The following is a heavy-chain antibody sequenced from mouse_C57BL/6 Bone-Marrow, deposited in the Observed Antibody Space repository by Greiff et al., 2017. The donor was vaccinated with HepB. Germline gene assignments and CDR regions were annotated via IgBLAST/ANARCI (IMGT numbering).Heavy chain of an antibody. D-gene: IGHD2-2*01. J-gene: IGHJ4*01. CDR3: ARGGYDGGYYAMDY. CDR1: GFTFSDYG. CDR2: ISNLAYSI. V-gene: IGHV5-15*01. Sequence: EVKVVESGGGLVQPGGSLKLSCAASGFTFSDYGMAWVRWAPRKGPEWVAFISNLAYSIYYADTVTGRFTISRENAKNTLYLEMSSLRSEDTAMYYCARGGYDGGYYAMDYWGQGTSVTVSS.